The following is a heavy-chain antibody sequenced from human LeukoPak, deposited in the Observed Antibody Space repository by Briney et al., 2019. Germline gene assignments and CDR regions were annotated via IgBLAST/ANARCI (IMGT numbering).Heavy chain of an antibody. CDR1: GGTFSSYA. Sequence: ASVKVSCKASGGTFSSYAISWVRQAPGQGREWMGGIIPIFGTANYAQKFQGRVTNTADESTSTAYMELSSLRSEDTAVYYCARESSISMVRGVIGYWGQGTLVTVSS. CDR2: IIPIFGTA. CDR3: ARESSISMVRGVIGY. J-gene: IGHJ4*02. D-gene: IGHD3-10*01. V-gene: IGHV1-69*01.